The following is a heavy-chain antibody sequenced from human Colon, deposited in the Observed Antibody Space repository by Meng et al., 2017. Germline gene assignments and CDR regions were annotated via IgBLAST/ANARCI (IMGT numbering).Heavy chain of an antibody. CDR3: AREWRHYYGAGSFDY. Sequence: QVQLQESGPGLVKPSQTESLTCTVSGCFLNSDDYYWSWIRQSPGGGLEWIGLRSYSGNTFYNPSLRSRVAISADTSKSQFSLYLRSVTAADTAVYYCAREWRHYYGAGSFDYWGQGALVTVSS. D-gene: IGHD3-10*01. J-gene: IGHJ4*02. CDR2: RSYSGNT. V-gene: IGHV4-30-4*01. CDR1: GCFLNSDDYY.